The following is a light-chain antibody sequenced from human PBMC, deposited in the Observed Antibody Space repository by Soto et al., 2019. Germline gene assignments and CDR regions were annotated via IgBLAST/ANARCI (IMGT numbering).Light chain of an antibody. J-gene: IGKJ1*01. CDR2: DAS. Sequence: DIVMTQSPLSLPVTPGEPASISCRSSQSLLHSNGYNYLDWYQQKPGQAPRLLIYDASNRATGIPARFSGSGSGTDFTLTISSLEPEDFAVYYCQQRSNWWTFGQGTKVEIK. CDR1: QSLLHSNGYNY. V-gene: IGKV3-11*01. CDR3: QQRSNWWT.